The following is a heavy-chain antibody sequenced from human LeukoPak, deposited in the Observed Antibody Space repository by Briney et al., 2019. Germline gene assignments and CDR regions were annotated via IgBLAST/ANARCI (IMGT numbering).Heavy chain of an antibody. J-gene: IGHJ3*02. V-gene: IGHV3-11*01. CDR2: ISSSGSTI. Sequence: GGSLRLSCAASGFTFSDYYMSWIRQAPGKGLEWVSYISSSGSTIYYADSVKGRFTISRDNAKNSLYLQMNSLRAEDTAVYYCAREKYYYDSSGYRDAFDIWGQGTMVTVSS. CDR1: GFTFSDYY. CDR3: AREKYYYDSSGYRDAFDI. D-gene: IGHD3-22*01.